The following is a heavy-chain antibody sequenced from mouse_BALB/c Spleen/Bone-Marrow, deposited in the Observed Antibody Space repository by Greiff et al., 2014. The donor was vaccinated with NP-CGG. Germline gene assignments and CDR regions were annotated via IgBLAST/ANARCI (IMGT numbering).Heavy chain of an antibody. CDR2: IWRGGST. V-gene: IGHV2-5-1*01. J-gene: IGHJ4*01. Sequence: VQLQESGLSLVQPSQSLSITCTVSGFSLTSYGVHWVRQSPGKGLEWLGVIWRGGSTDYNAAFMSRLSITKDNSKSQVFFKMNSLQADDAAIYYCSKNRGNWYVDYAMDYWGQGTSVTVSS. CDR3: SKNRGNWYVDYAMDY. CDR1: GFSLTSYG. D-gene: IGHD2-1*01.